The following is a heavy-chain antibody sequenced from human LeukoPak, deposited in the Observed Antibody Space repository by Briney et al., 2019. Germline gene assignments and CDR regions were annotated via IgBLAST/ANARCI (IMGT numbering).Heavy chain of an antibody. Sequence: PSETLSLTCAVYGGSFSGYYWSWIRQPPGKGLEWIGEINHSGSTNYNPSLKSRVTISVDTSKNQFSLKLSSVTAADTAVYYCARRGRWLPVDYWGQGTLVTVSS. CDR3: ARRGRWLPVDY. D-gene: IGHD5-24*01. J-gene: IGHJ4*02. CDR2: INHSGST. CDR1: GGSFSGYY. V-gene: IGHV4-34*01.